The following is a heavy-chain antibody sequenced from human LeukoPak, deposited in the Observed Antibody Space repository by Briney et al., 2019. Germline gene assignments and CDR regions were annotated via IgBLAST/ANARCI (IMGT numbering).Heavy chain of an antibody. CDR3: ASMAAAALTPFDY. J-gene: IGHJ4*02. CDR1: GGSISSYY. Sequence: SETLSLTCTVSGGSISSYYWSWIRQPPGKGLEWIGYIYYSGSTNYNPSLKSRVTISVDTSKNQFSLKLSSVTAADTAVYYCASMAAAALTPFDYWGQGTLVTVSS. D-gene: IGHD6-13*01. V-gene: IGHV4-59*01. CDR2: IYYSGST.